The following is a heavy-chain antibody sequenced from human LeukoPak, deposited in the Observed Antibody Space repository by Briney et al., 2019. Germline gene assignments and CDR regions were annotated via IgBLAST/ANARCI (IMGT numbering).Heavy chain of an antibody. CDR1: GYTFTSSD. Sequence: GASVKVSCKASGYTFTSSDINWVRQATGQGLGWMGWMNPNSGNTASAQKFQGRVTMTKNTSISTAHMELSSLRSEDTAVYYCARSSSTLSDAFDIWGQGTMVTVSS. CDR3: ARSSSTLSDAFDI. V-gene: IGHV1-8*01. J-gene: IGHJ3*02. CDR2: MNPNSGNT.